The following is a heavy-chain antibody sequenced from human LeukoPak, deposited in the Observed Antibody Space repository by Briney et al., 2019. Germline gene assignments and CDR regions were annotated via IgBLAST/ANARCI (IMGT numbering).Heavy chain of an antibody. CDR2: ISGSGGST. D-gene: IGHD3-10*01. V-gene: IGHV3-23*01. J-gene: IGHJ6*02. CDR1: GFTFSSYA. CDR3: ARDFGPRYGMDV. Sequence: PGGSLRLSCAASGFTFSSYAMSWVRQAPGKGLEWVSAISGSGGSTYYADSVKGRFTISRDNSKNTLYLQMNSLRAEGTAVYYCARDFGPRYGMDVWGQGTTVTVSS.